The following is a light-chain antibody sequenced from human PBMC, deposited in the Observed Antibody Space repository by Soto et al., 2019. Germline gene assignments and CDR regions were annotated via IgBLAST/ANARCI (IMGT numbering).Light chain of an antibody. Sequence: QAVVTQEPSLTVSPGGTVTLTCASSTGTLTSGHFPYWFQQKPGQAPRALIFDTSNRHSWTPARFSGSLLGGKAALTLSGAQPDEEADYYCLLYYDTIRIFGGGTKLTVL. CDR2: DTS. J-gene: IGLJ2*01. CDR3: LLYYDTIRI. V-gene: IGLV7-46*01. CDR1: TGTLTSGHF.